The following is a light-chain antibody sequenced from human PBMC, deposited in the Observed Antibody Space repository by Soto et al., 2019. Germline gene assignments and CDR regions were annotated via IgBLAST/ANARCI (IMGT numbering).Light chain of an antibody. J-gene: IGKJ1*01. CDR1: ESVTNY. V-gene: IGKV3-11*01. Sequence: TQSPDTLSLSPGDRATLSCRASESVTNYLAWYQQKPGQAPRLLVYDVSNRATGIPARFSGGGSGTDFTLTISNLEPEDFAVYYCQQRSDWPWTFGQGTKVDIK. CDR3: QQRSDWPWT. CDR2: DVS.